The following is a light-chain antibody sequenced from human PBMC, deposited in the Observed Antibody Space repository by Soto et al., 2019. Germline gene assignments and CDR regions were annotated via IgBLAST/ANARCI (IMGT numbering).Light chain of an antibody. CDR1: QSVSSN. V-gene: IGKV3-15*01. CDR2: GAS. J-gene: IGKJ1*01. Sequence: EITMTQSPATLSVSPGERATLSCRASQSVSSNLAWYQQKPGQAPRLLIYGASTRATGIPARSSGSGSGTEFTLTISSLQSEDFAVYYCQHYNNWPPWTLGQGTKVDSK. CDR3: QHYNNWPPWT.